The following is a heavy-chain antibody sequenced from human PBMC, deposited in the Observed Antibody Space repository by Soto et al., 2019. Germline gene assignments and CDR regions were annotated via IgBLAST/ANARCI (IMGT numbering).Heavy chain of an antibody. V-gene: IGHV1-18*01. J-gene: IGHJ6*02. CDR3: AREDYYDSSGYLPVRYYFGMDV. Sequence: AKLSCKASGYTFTNSGISGAQQAPGQGLEWMGWIGAYNGHTKYAQKLQGRVTMTTDTSTSTAYMELRSLKSDDTAVYYCAREDYYDSSGYLPVRYYFGMDVWGQGTTVTVS. CDR1: GYTFTNSG. CDR2: IGAYNGHT. D-gene: IGHD3-22*01.